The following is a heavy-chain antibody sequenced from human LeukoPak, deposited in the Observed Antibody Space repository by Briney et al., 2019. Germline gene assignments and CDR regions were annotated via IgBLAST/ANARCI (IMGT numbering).Heavy chain of an antibody. D-gene: IGHD3-22*01. Sequence: ASVKVSCKASGGTFSSYAISWVRQAPGQGLEWMGGIIPIFGTANYAQKFQSRVTITTDESTSTAYMELSSLRSEDTAVYYCARSYYDSSGFSPWGQGTLVTVSS. CDR1: GGTFSSYA. V-gene: IGHV1-69*05. CDR3: ARSYYDSSGFSP. CDR2: IIPIFGTA. J-gene: IGHJ5*02.